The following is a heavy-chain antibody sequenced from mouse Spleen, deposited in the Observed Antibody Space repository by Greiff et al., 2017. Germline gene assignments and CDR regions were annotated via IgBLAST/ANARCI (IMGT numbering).Heavy chain of an antibody. V-gene: IGHV14-4*01. J-gene: IGHJ4*01. Sequence: VQLQQSGAELVRPGASVKLSCTASGFNIKDDYMHWVKQRPEQGLEWIGWIDPENGDTEYASKFQGKATITADTSSNTAYLQLSSLTSEDTAVYYCTRDYDDAMDYWGQGTSVTVSS. CDR1: GFNIKDDY. CDR3: TRDYDDAMDY. CDR2: IDPENGDT. D-gene: IGHD2-4*01.